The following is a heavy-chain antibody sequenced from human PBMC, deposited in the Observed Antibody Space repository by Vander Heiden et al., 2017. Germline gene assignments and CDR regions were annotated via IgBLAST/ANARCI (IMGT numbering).Heavy chain of an antibody. CDR3: ARDRDCSSTSCWAPFDY. J-gene: IGHJ4*02. D-gene: IGHD2-2*01. CDR2: ISYDGSNK. Sequence: QVPLVESGGGVVQPGRSLRCPCAASGFTLRSYVMHWVRQAPGKGLEWVAVISYDGSNKYYADSVKGRFTISRDNSKNTLYLQMSSLRPEDTAVYYCARDRDCSSTSCWAPFDYWGQGTLVTVSS. CDR1: GFTLRSYV. V-gene: IGHV3-30-3*01.